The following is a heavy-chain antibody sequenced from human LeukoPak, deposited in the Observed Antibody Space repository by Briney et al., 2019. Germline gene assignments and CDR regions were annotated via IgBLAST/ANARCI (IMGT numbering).Heavy chain of an antibody. V-gene: IGHV3-15*01. J-gene: IGHJ4*02. Sequence: PGGSLRLSCAASGFTFSNAWMSWVRQAPGKGLEWVGRIKSKTDGGTTDYAAPVKGRFTTSRDDSKNTLYLQMNSLKTEDTAVYYCTTGTYYYDSSGYYIRYFDYWGQGTLVTVSS. CDR2: IKSKTDGGTT. D-gene: IGHD3-22*01. CDR3: TTGTYYYDSSGYYIRYFDY. CDR1: GFTFSNAW.